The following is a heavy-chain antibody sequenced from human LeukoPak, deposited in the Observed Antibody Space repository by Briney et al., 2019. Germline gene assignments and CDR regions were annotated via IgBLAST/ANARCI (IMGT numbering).Heavy chain of an antibody. CDR2: IRYDGSNK. Sequence: GGSLRLSCAASGFTFSSYGMHWVRQAPGKGLEWVAFIRYDGSNKYYADSVKGRFTISRDNSKNTLYLQTNSLRAEDTAVYYCAKGPYSSGPGEYFQHWGQGTLVTVSS. D-gene: IGHD6-19*01. V-gene: IGHV3-30*02. J-gene: IGHJ1*01. CDR3: AKGPYSSGPGEYFQH. CDR1: GFTFSSYG.